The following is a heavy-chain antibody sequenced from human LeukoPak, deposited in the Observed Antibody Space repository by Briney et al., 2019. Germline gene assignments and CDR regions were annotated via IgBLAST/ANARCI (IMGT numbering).Heavy chain of an antibody. CDR1: GFTFNSYG. CDR3: AKDDSGSYYPYYYYMDV. Sequence: GSLRLSCAASGFTFNSYGLSWVRQAPGKGLEWVSAISGSGGNTYYADSVMGRFTISRDNSKNTLYLQMNSLRAEDTAVYYCAKDDSGSYYPYYYYMDVWGKGTTVTISS. J-gene: IGHJ6*03. V-gene: IGHV3-23*01. CDR2: ISGSGGNT. D-gene: IGHD1-26*01.